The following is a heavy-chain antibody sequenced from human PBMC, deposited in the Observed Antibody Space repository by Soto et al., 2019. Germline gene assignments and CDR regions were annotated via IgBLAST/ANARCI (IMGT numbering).Heavy chain of an antibody. Sequence: SETLSLTCAVSGYSISSSNWWGWIQPPPGKGLEWIGYIYDSGTTYYNPTLKTRVTISVDMPNYQLSLKLRFVAVADLAIYYCAGDIRSGSYRFDYWGQGTLVTVSS. CDR1: GYSISSSNW. CDR3: AGDIRSGSYRFDY. V-gene: IGHV4-28*03. D-gene: IGHD1-26*01. J-gene: IGHJ4*02. CDR2: IYDSGTT.